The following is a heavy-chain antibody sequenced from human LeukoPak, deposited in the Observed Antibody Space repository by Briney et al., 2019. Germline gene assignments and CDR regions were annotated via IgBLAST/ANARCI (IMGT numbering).Heavy chain of an antibody. CDR3: AKANDYGDLYFDY. V-gene: IGHV3-48*03. CDR1: GFTFSSYE. Sequence: GGSLRLSCAASGFTFSSYEMNWVRQAPEKGLEWVSYISSSGSTIYYADSVKGRFTISRDNSKNTLYLQMNSLRAEDTAVYYCAKANDYGDLYFDYWGQGTLVTVSS. CDR2: ISSSGSTI. D-gene: IGHD4-17*01. J-gene: IGHJ4*02.